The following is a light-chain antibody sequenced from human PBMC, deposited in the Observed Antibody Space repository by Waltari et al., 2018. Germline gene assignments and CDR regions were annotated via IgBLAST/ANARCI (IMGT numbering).Light chain of an antibody. CDR3: QQYYSSLRT. Sequence: DIVMTQSPDSLAVSLGERATINCKSSQSVLYSSNNKNYLAWYQQKPGQPPNLLIYWASTRESGVPDRFSGSGSGTDLTLTISSLQAEDVAVYYCQQYYSSLRTFGQGTKVEIK. CDR1: QSVLYSSNNKNY. J-gene: IGKJ1*01. V-gene: IGKV4-1*01. CDR2: WAS.